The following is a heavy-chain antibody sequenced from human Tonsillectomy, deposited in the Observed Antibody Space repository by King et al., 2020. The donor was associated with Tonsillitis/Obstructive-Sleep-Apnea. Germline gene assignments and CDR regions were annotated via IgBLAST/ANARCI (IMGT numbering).Heavy chain of an antibody. V-gene: IGHV3-21*01. CDR2: ISFSGTDI. CDR1: GFTFRNFR. D-gene: IGHD6-19*01. J-gene: IGHJ4*02. CDR3: ARENPVENDFDH. Sequence: VQLVESGGGLVKPGGSLRLSCAASGFTFRNFRMNWVRQTPGKGLEWVSSISFSGTDIYYADSVKGRFTISRDNAKNSLYLQMHSLRAEDTAVYYCARENPVENDFDHWGQGTLVTVSS.